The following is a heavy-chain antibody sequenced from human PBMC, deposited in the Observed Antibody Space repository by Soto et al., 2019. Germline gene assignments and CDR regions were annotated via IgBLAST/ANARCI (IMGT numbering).Heavy chain of an antibody. CDR3: ATSGGFRDGYNRPFDY. D-gene: IGHD3-16*01. CDR2: IIPIFGTA. Sequence: QVQLVQSGAEVKKPGSSVKVSCKASGGTFSSYAISWVRQAPGQGLEWMGGIIPIFGTANYAQKFQGRVTITADESTSXAYMELSSLRSEDTAVYYCATSGGFRDGYNRPFDYWGQGTLVTVSS. V-gene: IGHV1-69*12. CDR1: GGTFSSYA. J-gene: IGHJ4*02.